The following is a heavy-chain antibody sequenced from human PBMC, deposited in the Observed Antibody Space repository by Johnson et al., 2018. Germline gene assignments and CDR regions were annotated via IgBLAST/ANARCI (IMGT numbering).Heavy chain of an antibody. Sequence: EVQLVESGGGLVQPGGSLRLSCAASGFTVSSNYMSWVRQAPGKGLEWVSVISGSGGSTYYADSVKGRFTISSNNSKNTLYLQMNSLRAEDTAVDYCAKDGDLITMVRGTGGVSPTRPYYMDVWGKGTTVTVSS. D-gene: IGHD3-10*01. CDR1: GFTVSSNY. V-gene: IGHV3-23*04. J-gene: IGHJ6*03. CDR2: ISGSGGST. CDR3: AKDGDLITMVRGTGGVSPTRPYYMDV.